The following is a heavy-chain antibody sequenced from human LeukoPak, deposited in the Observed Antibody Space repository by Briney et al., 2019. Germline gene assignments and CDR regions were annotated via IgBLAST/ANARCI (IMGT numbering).Heavy chain of an antibody. J-gene: IGHJ4*02. CDR1: GYTFTGYH. CDR3: ARDYCSSTSCLFDY. Sequence: GESLKISCKGSGYTFTGYHMHWVRQAPGQGLEWMGRINPNSGDTNYAQKFQGRVTMTRDTSISAAYVELSRLRSDDTAVYYCARDYCSSTSCLFDYWGQGTLVTVSS. V-gene: IGHV1-2*06. D-gene: IGHD2-2*01. CDR2: INPNSGDT.